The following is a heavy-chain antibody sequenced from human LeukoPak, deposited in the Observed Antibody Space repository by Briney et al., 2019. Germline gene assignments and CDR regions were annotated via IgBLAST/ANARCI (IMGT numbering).Heavy chain of an antibody. CDR2: IHYKGST. V-gene: IGHV4-59*08. CDR1: GDSINGHY. CDR3: ARRDTGWNYCDY. D-gene: IGHD6-19*01. J-gene: IGHJ4*02. Sequence: SETLSLTCTISGDSINGHYWSWIRQPPGKRMEWIGDIHYKGSTNYNLSLKSRVTISVDTSKNHLSLNLTSVLAADTAIYYCARRDTGWNYCDYWGQGILVTVSS.